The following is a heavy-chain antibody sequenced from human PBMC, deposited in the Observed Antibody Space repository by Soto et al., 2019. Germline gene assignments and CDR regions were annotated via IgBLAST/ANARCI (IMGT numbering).Heavy chain of an antibody. Sequence: GASVKVSCKVSGYTLTELSMHWVRQAPGKGLEWMGGFDPEDGETIYAQKFQGRVTMTEDTSTDTAYMELSSLRSEDTAVYYCATDGYGDYWLGNFDYWGQGTLVTVSS. J-gene: IGHJ4*02. D-gene: IGHD4-17*01. CDR1: GYTLTELS. CDR3: ATDGYGDYWLGNFDY. V-gene: IGHV1-24*01. CDR2: FDPEDGET.